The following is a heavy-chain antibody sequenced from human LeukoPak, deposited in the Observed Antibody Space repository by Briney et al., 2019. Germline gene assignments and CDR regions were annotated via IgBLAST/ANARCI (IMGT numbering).Heavy chain of an antibody. J-gene: IGHJ4*02. V-gene: IGHV3-48*04. CDR1: GFTFSSYS. D-gene: IGHD5-24*01. Sequence: GGSLRLSCAASGFTFSSYSMNWVRQAPGKGLEWVSYISSSSSTIYYADSVKGRFTISRDNAKNSLYLQMNSLRAEDTAVYYCARGERRWLQSHFDYWGQGTLVTVSS. CDR3: ARGERRWLQSHFDY. CDR2: ISSSSSTI.